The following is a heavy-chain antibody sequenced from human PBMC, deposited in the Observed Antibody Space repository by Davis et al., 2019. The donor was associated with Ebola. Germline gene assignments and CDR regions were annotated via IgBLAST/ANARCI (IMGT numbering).Heavy chain of an antibody. Sequence: PGGSLRLSCAASGFTFSSYSMNWVRQAPGKGLEWVSYISSSSSTIYYADSVKGRFTISRDDSKNTAYLQMNSLKTEDTAVYYCTSRYCSSTSCSFDYWGQGTLVTVSS. D-gene: IGHD2-2*01. CDR3: TSRYCSSTSCSFDY. CDR2: ISSSSSTI. CDR1: GFTFSSYS. V-gene: IGHV3-48*01. J-gene: IGHJ4*02.